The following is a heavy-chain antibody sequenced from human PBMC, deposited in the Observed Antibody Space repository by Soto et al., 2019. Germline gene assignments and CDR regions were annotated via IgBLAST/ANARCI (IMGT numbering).Heavy chain of an antibody. V-gene: IGHV4-59*01. CDR2: IYYSGST. Sequence: SETLSLTCTVSGGSISSYYWSWIRQPPGKGLEWIGYIYYSGSTNYNPSLKSRVTISVDTSKNQFSLKLSSVTAADTAVYYCARVNCGGDCSFFDYWGQGTLVTVSS. D-gene: IGHD2-21*02. J-gene: IGHJ4*02. CDR3: ARVNCGGDCSFFDY. CDR1: GGSISSYY.